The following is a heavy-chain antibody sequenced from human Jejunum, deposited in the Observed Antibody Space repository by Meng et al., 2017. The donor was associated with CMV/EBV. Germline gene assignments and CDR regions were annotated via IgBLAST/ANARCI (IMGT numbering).Heavy chain of an antibody. V-gene: IGHV3-30*16. CDR2: PSYAGTEE. D-gene: IGHD1-20*01. Sequence: GVPLSSKDRYWVRQAPGKGLAWVALPSYAGTEEKCAYSGKGRFTITRNNAKYTRALQMDSLRPEDTGVYYCARESRYNWRVIDVWGQGTAVTVSS. CDR1: GVPLSSKD. J-gene: IGHJ6*02. CDR3: ARESRYNWRVIDV.